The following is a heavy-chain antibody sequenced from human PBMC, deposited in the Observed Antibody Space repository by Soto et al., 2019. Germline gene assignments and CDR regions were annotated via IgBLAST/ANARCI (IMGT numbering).Heavy chain of an antibody. D-gene: IGHD4-17*01. J-gene: IGHJ4*02. CDR2: IWYDGTQK. Sequence: GGSLRLSCEASGFTFNTYSMHWVRQPPGKGLEWLAAIWYDGTQKYYADSVKGRFIISRDNSKKTLYMEMNSLRAEDTAVYYCARAGGTTVTGLWHFDSWGQGTLVTVSS. CDR3: ARAGGTTVTGLWHFDS. V-gene: IGHV3-33*01. CDR1: GFTFNTYS.